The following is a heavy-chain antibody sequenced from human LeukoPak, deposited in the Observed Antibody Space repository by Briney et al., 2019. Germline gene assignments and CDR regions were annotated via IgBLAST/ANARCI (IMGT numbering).Heavy chain of an antibody. CDR2: IIPIFGTA. J-gene: IGHJ5*02. V-gene: IGHV1-69*13. CDR1: GGTFSSYA. Sequence: ASVKVSCKASGGTFSSYAISWVRQAPGQGLEWMGGIIPIFGTANYAQKFQGRVTITADESTSTAYMELSSLRSEDTAVYYCARDSKSIAAAGTWFDPWGQGTLVTVSS. CDR3: ARDSKSIAAAGTWFDP. D-gene: IGHD6-13*01.